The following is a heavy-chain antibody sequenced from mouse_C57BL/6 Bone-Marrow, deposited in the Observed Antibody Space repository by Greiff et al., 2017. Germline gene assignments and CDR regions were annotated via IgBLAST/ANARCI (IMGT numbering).Heavy chain of an antibody. D-gene: IGHD2-12*01. CDR2: IDPETGGT. CDR3: YYNAMDY. J-gene: IGHJ4*01. CDR1: GYTFTDYE. Sequence: VQLQQSGAELVRPGASVTLSCKASGYTFTDYEMHWVKQTPVHGLEWSGAIDPETGGTAYNQKFKGKAILTADKSSSTAYMELRSLTSEDSAVYYFYYNAMDYWGQGTSVTVSS. V-gene: IGHV1-15*01.